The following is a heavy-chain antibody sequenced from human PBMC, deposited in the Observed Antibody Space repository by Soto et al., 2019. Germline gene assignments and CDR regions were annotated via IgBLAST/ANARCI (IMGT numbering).Heavy chain of an antibody. CDR3: AATEAEGITGTTGGDY. Sequence: SVKVSCKASGFTFTSSAVQWVRQARGQRLEWIGWIVVGSGNTNYAQKFQEGVTITRDMSTSTAYMELSSLRSEDTAVYYCAATEAEGITGTTGGDYWGQGTLVTVSS. CDR2: IVVGSGNT. V-gene: IGHV1-58*01. CDR1: GFTFTSSA. D-gene: IGHD1-7*01. J-gene: IGHJ4*02.